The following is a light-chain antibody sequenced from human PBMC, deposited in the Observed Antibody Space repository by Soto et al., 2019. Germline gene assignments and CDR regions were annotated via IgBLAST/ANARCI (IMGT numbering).Light chain of an antibody. V-gene: IGKV3-20*01. J-gene: IGKJ2*01. CDR1: QSISSSY. CDR3: QFFGSSRYT. Sequence: EIVLTQSPGTLSLSPRERATLACRASQSISSSYLAWYQQKPGQAPRLLIYGASSRATGIPDRFSGSGSGTDFTLTISRLEPEDFAVYYCQFFGSSRYTFGQGTKLEIK. CDR2: GAS.